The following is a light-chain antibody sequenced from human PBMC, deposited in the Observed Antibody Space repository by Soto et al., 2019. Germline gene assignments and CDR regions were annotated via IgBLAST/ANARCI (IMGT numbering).Light chain of an antibody. CDR2: GNS. J-gene: IGLJ1*01. CDR3: LSYDSSLSAFYV. V-gene: IGLV1-40*02. CDR1: SSNIGAGYD. Sequence: QSVLTQPPSVSGAPGQRITISCSGSSSNIGAGYDVHWFQQFPGTAPQLLIHGNSNRPSGVPDRFSGSKSGTSASLAITGLQAEDEADYYCLSYDSSLSAFYVFGTGTKLTVL.